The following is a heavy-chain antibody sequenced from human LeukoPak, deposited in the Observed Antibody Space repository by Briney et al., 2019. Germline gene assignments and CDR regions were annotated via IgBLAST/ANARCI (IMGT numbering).Heavy chain of an antibody. CDR2: ISAYNGNT. Sequence: ASVKVSCKASGYTFTSYGISWVRQAPGQGLEWMGWISAYNGNTNYAQKLQGRVTMTTDTSTSTAYMELRSLRSDDTAVYYCAGGQLVVVRGGALEDYWGQGTLVTVSS. V-gene: IGHV1-18*01. CDR1: GYTFTSYG. CDR3: AGGQLVVVRGGALEDY. J-gene: IGHJ4*02. D-gene: IGHD2-15*01.